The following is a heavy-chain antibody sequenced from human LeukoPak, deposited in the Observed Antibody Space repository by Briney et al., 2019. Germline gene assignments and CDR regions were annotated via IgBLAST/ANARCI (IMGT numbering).Heavy chain of an antibody. D-gene: IGHD2-21*01. CDR2: ISSGGNTR. V-gene: IGHV3-11*04. Sequence: GGSLRLSCAASGFTFSDYYMSWIRQAPGKGPEWVAYISSGGNTRYYADSVKGRFTISRDNAKNSLYLQMNSLRAEDTAVYYCAWGGIAAFDSWGQGTLVTVSS. CDR3: AWGGIAAFDS. CDR1: GFTFSDYY. J-gene: IGHJ4*02.